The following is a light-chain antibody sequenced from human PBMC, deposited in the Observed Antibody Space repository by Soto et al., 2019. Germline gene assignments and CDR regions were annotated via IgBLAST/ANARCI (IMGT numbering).Light chain of an antibody. CDR2: VNT. V-gene: IGLV1-40*01. CDR3: QSYDDSLSAFV. Sequence: QSVLTQPASVSGAPGQRVTISCTGSSSNIGAIYGVHWYQQLPGTAPKLLIYVNTNRPSGVPDRFSASKSGTSASLAITGLQAEDEADYYCQSYDDSLSAFVFGTGTKVTVL. CDR1: SSNIGAIYG. J-gene: IGLJ1*01.